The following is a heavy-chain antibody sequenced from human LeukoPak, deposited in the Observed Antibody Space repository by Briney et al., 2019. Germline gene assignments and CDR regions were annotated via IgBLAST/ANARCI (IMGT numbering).Heavy chain of an antibody. CDR3: ARHFSTLMITFGGVHIPPPPYGMDV. J-gene: IGHJ6*02. D-gene: IGHD3-16*01. CDR1: GYSFTSYW. V-gene: IGHV5-51*01. CDR2: IYPGDSDT. Sequence: GESLKISCKGSGYSFTSYWIGWVRQMPGKGLEWMGIIYPGDSDTRYSPSFQGQVTISADKSIGTAYLQWSSLKASDTAMYYCARHFSTLMITFGGVHIPPPPYGMDVWGQGTTVTVSS.